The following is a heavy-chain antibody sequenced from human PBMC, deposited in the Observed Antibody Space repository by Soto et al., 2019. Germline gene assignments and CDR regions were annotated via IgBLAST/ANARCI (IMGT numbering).Heavy chain of an antibody. CDR1: GGSISRDGSS. CDR3: AREMSYYFDS. V-gene: IGHV4-30-2*01. Sequence: QVQLQESGSGLVKPSETLVLTSTVAGGSISRDGSSWSWLRQPPGKGLEWIGYIYHSGATYYNPSLKSRVTTSVDKSKNQFSLRLASVNAADTAVYYCAREMSYYFDSWGHGTLVTVSS. J-gene: IGHJ4*01. CDR2: IYHSGAT.